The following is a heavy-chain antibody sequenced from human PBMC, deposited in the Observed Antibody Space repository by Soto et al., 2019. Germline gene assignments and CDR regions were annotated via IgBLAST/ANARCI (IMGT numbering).Heavy chain of an antibody. CDR1: GGSFSGYY. Sequence: QVQLQQWGAGLLKPSETLSLTCAVYGGSFSGYYWSWIRQPPGKGLEWIGEINHSGSTNYNPSLKSRGTISVDTSKNQFSLKLSSVTAADTAVYYCARGLSGGSRRYSQPWGQGPMVTVSS. CDR2: INHSGST. D-gene: IGHD2-15*01. V-gene: IGHV4-34*01. J-gene: IGHJ1*01. CDR3: ARGLSGGSRRYSQP.